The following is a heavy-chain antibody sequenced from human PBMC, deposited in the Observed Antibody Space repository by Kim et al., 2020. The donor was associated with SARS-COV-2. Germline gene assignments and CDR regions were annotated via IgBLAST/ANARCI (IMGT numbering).Heavy chain of an antibody. CDR3: AKSIPHWYFDL. CDR2: ISDYYGGT. D-gene: IGHD2-2*02. Sequence: GGSLRLSCAGSGLTLTNHDMNWVRQAPGKGLEWVSSISDYYGGTYVDSVRGRFTISRDSSKNTVFLQMNSLRAEDTAVYYCAKSIPHWYFDLWGRGSLVTVSS. V-gene: IGHV3-23*01. CDR1: GLTLTNHD. J-gene: IGHJ2*01.